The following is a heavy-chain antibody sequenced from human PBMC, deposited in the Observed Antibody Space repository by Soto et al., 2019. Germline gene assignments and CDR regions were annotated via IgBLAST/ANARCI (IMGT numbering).Heavy chain of an antibody. CDR2: IIPIFGTA. D-gene: IGHD3-3*01. J-gene: IGHJ6*02. CDR1: GGTFSSYA. Sequence: SVKVSCKASGGTFSSYAISWVRQAPGQGLEWMGGIIPIFGTANYAQKFQGRVTITADESTSTAYMELSSLRSEDTAVYYCASNEITIFGPRYPRDYYYYGMDVWGQGTTVTVSS. V-gene: IGHV1-69*13. CDR3: ASNEITIFGPRYPRDYYYYGMDV.